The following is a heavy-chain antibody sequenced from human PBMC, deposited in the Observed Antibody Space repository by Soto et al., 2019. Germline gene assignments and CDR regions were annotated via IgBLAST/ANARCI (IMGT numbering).Heavy chain of an antibody. CDR2: ISGSSSDT. Sequence: QVQLVESGGGVVKPGGSLRLSCAASGFTLSDYYMSWIRQAPGRGLEWVSYISGSSSDTHYADSVKGRFTISRDNAKNSLYLQMNSLRADDSAVYYCARGIHNNYGVTPAYWGQGTLVTVSS. V-gene: IGHV3-11*05. D-gene: IGHD2-8*01. CDR1: GFTLSDYY. CDR3: ARGIHNNYGVTPAY. J-gene: IGHJ4*02.